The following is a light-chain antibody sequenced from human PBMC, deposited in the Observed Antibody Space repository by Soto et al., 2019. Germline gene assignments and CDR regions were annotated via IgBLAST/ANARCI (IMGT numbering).Light chain of an antibody. V-gene: IGKV3-20*01. Sequence: ETTLTQSPDTLSLSPGEGATLSCRASQIIGSAYLAWYQQKPGQAPRLLIFGASTRATGTPHRFGGSGSGTDFTLTISALESEDVAVYYCQHYGRSPSFGQGTKVEIK. J-gene: IGKJ1*01. CDR3: QHYGRSPS. CDR1: QIIGSAY. CDR2: GAS.